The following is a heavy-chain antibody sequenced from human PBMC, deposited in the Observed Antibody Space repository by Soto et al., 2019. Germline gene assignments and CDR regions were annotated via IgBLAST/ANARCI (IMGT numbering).Heavy chain of an antibody. D-gene: IGHD1-26*01. Sequence: QVQLQQWGAGLLKPSETLSLTCAVYGGSFSGYYWSWIRQPPGKGLEWFGEINHRGSTNYNPSLTSRVTTTVDTSKNQFSLKLSSVTAAYPAVYYCARATTSPSILYYYSYYMDVWGKGTTVTVSS. V-gene: IGHV4-34*01. CDR2: INHRGST. CDR1: GGSFSGYY. J-gene: IGHJ6*03. CDR3: ARATTSPSILYYYSYYMDV.